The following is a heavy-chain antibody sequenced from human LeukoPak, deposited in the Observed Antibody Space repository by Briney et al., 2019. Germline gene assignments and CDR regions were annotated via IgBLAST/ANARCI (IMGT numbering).Heavy chain of an antibody. Sequence: SETLSLTCTVSGGSISSGDYYWSWIRQPPGKGLEWIGYIYYSGSTYYNPSLKSRVTISVDTSKNQFSLKLSSVTAADTAVYYCARGERYYDFWSGYSRGFSGSDYWGQGTLVTVSS. J-gene: IGHJ4*02. CDR2: IYYSGST. V-gene: IGHV4-30-4*01. CDR3: ARGERYYDFWSGYSRGFSGSDY. CDR1: GGSISSGDYY. D-gene: IGHD3-3*01.